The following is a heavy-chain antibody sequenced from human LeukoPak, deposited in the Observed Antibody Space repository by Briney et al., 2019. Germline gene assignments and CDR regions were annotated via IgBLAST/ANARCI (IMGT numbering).Heavy chain of an antibody. CDR2: IYTSGST. J-gene: IGHJ4*02. V-gene: IGHV4-61*02. CDR3: ARDLGSSSLGYFDY. Sequence: SETLSLTCTVPGGSISSGSYYWSWIRRPAGKGLEWIGRIYTSGSTNYNPSLKSRVTISVDTSKNQFSLKLSSVTAADTAVYYCARDLGSSSLGYFDYWGQGTLVTVSS. D-gene: IGHD6-6*01. CDR1: GGSISSGSYY.